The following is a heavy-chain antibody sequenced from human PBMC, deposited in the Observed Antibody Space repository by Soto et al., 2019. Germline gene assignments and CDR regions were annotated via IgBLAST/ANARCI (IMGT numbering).Heavy chain of an antibody. CDR2: INPNSGGT. V-gene: IGHV1-2*04. CDR3: ARGPIVVVPAAIWKGEREYYYGRDV. Sequence: ASVKVSCKASGYTFTGYYMHWVRQAPGQGLEWMGWINPNSGGTNYAQKFQGWVTMTRDTSISTAYKELSRLRSDDTAVYYCARGPIVVVPAAIWKGEREYYYGRDVWGQGTTVTVSS. D-gene: IGHD2-2*01. CDR1: GYTFTGYY. J-gene: IGHJ6*02.